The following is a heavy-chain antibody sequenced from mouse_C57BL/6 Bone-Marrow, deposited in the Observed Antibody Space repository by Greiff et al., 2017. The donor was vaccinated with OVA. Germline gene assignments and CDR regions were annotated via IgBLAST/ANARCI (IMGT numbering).Heavy chain of an antibody. CDR2: ISNGGGST. J-gene: IGHJ3*01. V-gene: IGHV5-12*01. CDR1: GFTFSDYY. D-gene: IGHD2-2*01. CDR3: ARELGGYPAWFAY. Sequence: EVKLEESGGGLVQPGGSLKLSCAASGFTFSDYYMYWVRQTPEKRLEWVAYISNGGGSTYYPDTVKGRFTISRDNAKNTLYLQMSRLKSEDTAMYDCARELGGYPAWFAYWGQGTLVTVSA.